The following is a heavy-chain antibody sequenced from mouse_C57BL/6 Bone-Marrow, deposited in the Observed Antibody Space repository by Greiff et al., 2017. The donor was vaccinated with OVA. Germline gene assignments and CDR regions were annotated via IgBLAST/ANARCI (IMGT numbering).Heavy chain of an antibody. V-gene: IGHV5-12*01. CDR3: ASRWYFDV. CDR2: ISNGGGST. Sequence: EVMLVESGGGLVQPGGSLKLSCAASGFTFSDYYMYWVRQTPEKRLEWVAYISNGGGSTYYPDTVKGRFTISRDNAKNTLYLQISRLKSEDTAMYYCASRWYFDVWGTGTTVTVSS. CDR1: GFTFSDYY. J-gene: IGHJ1*03.